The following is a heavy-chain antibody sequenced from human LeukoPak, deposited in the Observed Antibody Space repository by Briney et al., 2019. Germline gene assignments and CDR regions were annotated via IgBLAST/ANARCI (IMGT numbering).Heavy chain of an antibody. Sequence: RASVKVSCKASGYTFTSYAMNWVRQAPGQGLEWMGWINTNTGNPTYAQGFTGRFAFSLDTSVSTAYLQISSLKAEDTAAYYCARSRLIAARSWFDPWGQGTLVTVSS. D-gene: IGHD6-6*01. V-gene: IGHV7-4-1*02. CDR2: INTNTGNP. CDR3: ARSRLIAARSWFDP. CDR1: GYTFTSYA. J-gene: IGHJ5*02.